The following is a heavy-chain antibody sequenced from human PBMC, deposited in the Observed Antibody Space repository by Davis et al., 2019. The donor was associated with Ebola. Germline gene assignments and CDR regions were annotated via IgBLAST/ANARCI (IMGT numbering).Heavy chain of an antibody. CDR1: GFTFSSYG. CDR2: ISYDGSNK. Sequence: GESLKISCAASGFTFSSYGMHWVRQAPGKGLEWVAVISYDGSNKYYADSVKGRFTISRDNSKNTLYLQMNSLRAEDTAVYYCAKDRRGSSCFDYWGQGTLVTVSS. CDR3: AKDRRGSSCFDY. V-gene: IGHV3-30*18. J-gene: IGHJ4*02. D-gene: IGHD6-6*01.